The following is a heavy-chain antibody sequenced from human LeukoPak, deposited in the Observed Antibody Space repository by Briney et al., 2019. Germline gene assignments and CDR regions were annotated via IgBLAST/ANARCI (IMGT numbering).Heavy chain of an antibody. V-gene: IGHV3-15*01. D-gene: IGHD3-22*01. J-gene: IGHJ4*02. CDR3: TTDLYYYYDSSGSPY. CDR1: GFTFSNAW. CDR2: IKSKTEGGTT. Sequence: PGGSLRLSCAASGFTFSNAWMSWVRQAPGKGLEWVGRIKSKTEGGTTDYAAPVKGRFTISRDDSKNTLYLQMNSLKTEDTAVYYCTTDLYYYYDSSGSPYWGQGTLVTVSS.